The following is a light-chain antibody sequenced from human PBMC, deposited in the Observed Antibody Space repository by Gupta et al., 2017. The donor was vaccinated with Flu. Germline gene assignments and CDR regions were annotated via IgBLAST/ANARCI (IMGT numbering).Light chain of an antibody. CDR2: GNS. J-gene: IGLJ3*02. CDR1: SSNIGAGYD. CDR3: QSYDSSLSGLV. Sequence: QSVLTQPPSVSGPPGQRVTISCTGSSSNIGAGYDVHWYQQLPGTAPKLLIYGNSNRPSGVPDRFSGSKSGTSAYLAITGLQAEDEADYYCQSYDSSLSGLVFGGGTKLTVL. V-gene: IGLV1-40*01.